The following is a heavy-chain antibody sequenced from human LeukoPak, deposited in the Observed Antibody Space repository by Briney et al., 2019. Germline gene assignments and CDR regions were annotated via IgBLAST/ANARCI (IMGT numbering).Heavy chain of an antibody. J-gene: IGHJ6*02. CDR3: AKDRGSGYDYYYYYGMDV. Sequence: PGRSLRLSCTASGFTFSDHGMNWVRQAPGKGLEWVAVVWYDGSNKYYADSVKGRFTISRDNSKSTLYLQMNSLRAEDTAVYYCAKDRGSGYDYYYYYGMDVWGQGTTVTVSS. CDR2: VWYDGSNK. D-gene: IGHD5-12*01. V-gene: IGHV3-33*06. CDR1: GFTFSDHG.